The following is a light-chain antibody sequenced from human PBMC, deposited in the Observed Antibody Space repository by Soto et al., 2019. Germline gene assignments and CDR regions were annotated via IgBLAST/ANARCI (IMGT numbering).Light chain of an antibody. CDR1: SSDVGAYNY. J-gene: IGLJ2*01. CDR3: CSYAGSSMWI. V-gene: IGLV2-11*01. CDR2: DVS. Sequence: QSALTQPRSVSGSPGQSITISCTGTSSDVGAYNYVSWYQQHPDKAPKLMIYDVSQRPSGVPDRFSGSKSGNTASLTISGLQAEDEADYYCCSYAGSSMWIFGGGTKLTVL.